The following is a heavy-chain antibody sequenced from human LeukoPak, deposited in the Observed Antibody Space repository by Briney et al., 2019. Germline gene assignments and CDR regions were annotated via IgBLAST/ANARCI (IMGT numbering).Heavy chain of an antibody. D-gene: IGHD6-13*01. J-gene: IGHJ4*02. CDR3: TRLTSWYAGFDY. V-gene: IGHV3-73*01. CDR2: VRGNGNNYAT. Sequence: GGSLKLSCAASGFTFSGSAMHWVRQASGKGLEWIGRVRGNGNNYATEYTASVKGRFTISRDDSKNTAYLQMNSLKTEDTAVYYCTRLTSWYAGFDYWGQGTLVTVSS. CDR1: GFTFSGSA.